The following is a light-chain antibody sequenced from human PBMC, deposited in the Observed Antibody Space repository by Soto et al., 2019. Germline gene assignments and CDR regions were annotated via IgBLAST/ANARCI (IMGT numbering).Light chain of an antibody. CDR1: QSIGTK. Sequence: EIVMTQSPATLSVSPGESATFSCRASQSIGTKLAWYQQRPGQAPRLLMYGASTGATGIPARFSGSGSGTEFTLTIGSLQSDDFAAYYCQQYSSWVWTFGQGTKVDIK. CDR2: GAS. V-gene: IGKV3-15*01. J-gene: IGKJ1*01. CDR3: QQYSSWVWT.